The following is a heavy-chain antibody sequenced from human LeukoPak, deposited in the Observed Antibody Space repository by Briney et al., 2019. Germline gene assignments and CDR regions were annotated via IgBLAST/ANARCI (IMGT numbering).Heavy chain of an antibody. J-gene: IGHJ5*02. CDR1: GGSISSSSYY. CDR2: IYYSGST. CDR3: VRHLGATYVALVVGET. Sequence: SETLSLTCSVSGGSISSSSYYWDWIRQPPGKGLEWIGSIYYSGSTYFNPSLESRVTISADTSKNQFSLKLSSVTAADTAIYYCVRHLGATYVALVVGETWGQGTLVTVSS. D-gene: IGHD2-15*01. V-gene: IGHV4-39*01.